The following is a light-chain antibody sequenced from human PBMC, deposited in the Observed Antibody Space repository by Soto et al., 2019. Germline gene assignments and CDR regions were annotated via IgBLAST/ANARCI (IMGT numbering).Light chain of an antibody. V-gene: IGLV2-14*01. CDR2: EVG. CDR1: RSDVGGHNH. CDR3: SSYTGSSTSPYV. J-gene: IGLJ1*01. Sequence: QSALTQPASVSGSPGQSITISCTGTRSDVGGHNHVSWYQQHPGKAPKLMFYEVGNRPSGVSARFSASKSGNTASLTISGLQAEDEADYYCSSYTGSSTSPYVFGTGTKVTVL.